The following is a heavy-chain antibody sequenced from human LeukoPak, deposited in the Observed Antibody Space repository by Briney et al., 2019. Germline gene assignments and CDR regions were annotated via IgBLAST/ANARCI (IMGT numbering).Heavy chain of an antibody. D-gene: IGHD3-9*01. J-gene: IGHJ4*02. V-gene: IGHV3-48*03. CDR3: AKDATGFSDFDY. CDR1: GFTFSSYE. Sequence: GGSLRLSCAASGFTFSSYEMNWVRQAPGKGLEWVSYISSSGSTIYYADSVKGRFTISRDNSKNTLYLQMNNPRADDTAVYYCAKDATGFSDFDYWGQGTLVTVSS. CDR2: ISSSGSTI.